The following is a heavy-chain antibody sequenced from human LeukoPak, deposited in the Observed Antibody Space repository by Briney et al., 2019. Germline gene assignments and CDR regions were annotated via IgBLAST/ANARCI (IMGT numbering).Heavy chain of an antibody. CDR3: ARALYYDFWSGYPPLDY. V-gene: IGHV4-39*01. CDR2: ISYSGST. Sequence: SETLSLTCSVSGGSISSTRYYWGWIRQPPGKGLEWIGSISYSGSTYYNPSLKSRVTISVDTSKNQFSLKLSSVTAADTAVYYCARALYYDFWSGYPPLDYWGQGTLVTVSS. J-gene: IGHJ4*02. CDR1: GGSISSTRYY. D-gene: IGHD3-3*01.